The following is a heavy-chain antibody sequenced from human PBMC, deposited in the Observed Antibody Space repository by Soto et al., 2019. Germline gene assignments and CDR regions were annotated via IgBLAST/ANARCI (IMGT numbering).Heavy chain of an antibody. D-gene: IGHD6-13*01. CDR2: IFANGHT. CDR1: GGPIIEKY. V-gene: IGHV4-4*07. J-gene: IGHJ5*02. Sequence: SETLSLTCIVSGGPIIEKYWNWVRQPPGKGLEWIGLIFANGHTDYNPSLKSRVTMSVDASKNQFSLRLTSMTAADTAVYYCVASLAASGLNWLDPWGRGTLVTVSS. CDR3: VASLAASGLNWLDP.